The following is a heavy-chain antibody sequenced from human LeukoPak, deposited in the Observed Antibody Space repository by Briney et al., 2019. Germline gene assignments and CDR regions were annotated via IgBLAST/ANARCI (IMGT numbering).Heavy chain of an antibody. CDR1: RFTLSSYL. CDR2: IKQVVSEK. J-gene: IGHJ2*01. CDR3: ARDGTWDWYSRSWFSYLNWYFDL. Sequence: GGSLRLSCVPSRFTLSSYLMSWVRPAPGRGREWVANIKQVVSEKYYGDSVKGRFTISTDNAKNSLYLQMNSLRAEDTAVYYCARDGTWDWYSRSWFSYLNWYFDLWGRGTLVTVSS. D-gene: IGHD6-13*01. V-gene: IGHV3-7*01.